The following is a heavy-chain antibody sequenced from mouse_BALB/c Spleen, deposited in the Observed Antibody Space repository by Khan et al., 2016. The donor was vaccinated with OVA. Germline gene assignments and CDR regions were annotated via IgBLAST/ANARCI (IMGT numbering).Heavy chain of an antibody. CDR3: ARIEGGDFDY. CDR1: GYSITSDYA. V-gene: IGHV3-2*02. Sequence: EVELVESGPGLVKPSQSLSLTCTVTGYSITSDYAWNWIRQFPGNKLEWMGYLSYSGNTKYNPSLKSRISITRDTSKNQFFLQLNFVTIEDTATYYCARIEGGDFDYWGQGTTLTGSS. CDR2: LSYSGNT. J-gene: IGHJ2*01.